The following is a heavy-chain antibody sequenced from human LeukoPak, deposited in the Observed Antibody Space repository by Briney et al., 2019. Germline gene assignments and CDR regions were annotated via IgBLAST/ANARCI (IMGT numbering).Heavy chain of an antibody. V-gene: IGHV4-39*07. D-gene: IGHD3-22*01. Sequence: SETLSLTCTVSGGSISSSSYYWGWIRQPPGKGLEWIGSIYYSGSTYYNPSLKSRVTISVDTSKNQFSLKLSSVTAADTAVYYCARRSGGAYYYDSSGYLDYWGQGTLVTVSS. CDR2: IYYSGST. CDR3: ARRSGGAYYYDSSGYLDY. J-gene: IGHJ4*02. CDR1: GGSISSSSYY.